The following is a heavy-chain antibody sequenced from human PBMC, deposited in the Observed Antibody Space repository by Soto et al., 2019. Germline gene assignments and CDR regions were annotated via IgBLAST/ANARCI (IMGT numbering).Heavy chain of an antibody. Sequence: QVQLVQSGAEVKKPWASVKVSCKASGYTFTSYDINWVRQATGQGLEWMGWMNPESGSTGYVQKFQGRVTMTRDTSVSTAYLELSSLTSEDTAVYYCTRSRRGTGVYFDYWGQGTPVTVSS. CDR1: GYTFTSYD. CDR3: TRSRRGTGVYFDY. CDR2: MNPESGST. D-gene: IGHD7-27*01. J-gene: IGHJ4*02. V-gene: IGHV1-8*01.